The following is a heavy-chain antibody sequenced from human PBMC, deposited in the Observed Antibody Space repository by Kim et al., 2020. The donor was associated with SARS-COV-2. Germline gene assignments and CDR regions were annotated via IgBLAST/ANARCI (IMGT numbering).Heavy chain of an antibody. J-gene: IGHJ4*02. Sequence: GGSLRLSCAASGFTFSSYSMNWVRQAPGKGLEWVSYISSSSSYIYYADSVKGRFTISRDNAKNSLYLQMNSLRAEDTAVYYCAGFLGIAADGTDGYWGQGTMVTVSS. D-gene: IGHD6-13*01. CDR2: ISSSSSYI. CDR1: GFTFSSYS. CDR3: AGFLGIAADGTDGY. V-gene: IGHV3-21*01.